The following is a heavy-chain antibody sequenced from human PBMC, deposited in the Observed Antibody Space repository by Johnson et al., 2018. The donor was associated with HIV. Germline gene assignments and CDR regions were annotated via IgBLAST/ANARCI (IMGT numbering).Heavy chain of an antibody. CDR3: AKAYCPGCDAFEI. V-gene: IGHV3-30*18. Sequence: QEKLVESGGGVVQPGGSLRLSCAASGFRFSSYGMHWVRQAPGKGLEWVAVISYDGSTKYYADSVKGLFTISRDNSNNTLDLQMNSLKTEDTGVYYCAKAYCPGCDAFEIWGQGTMVTVSS. CDR2: ISYDGSTK. D-gene: IGHD2-21*01. CDR1: GFRFSSYG. J-gene: IGHJ3*02.